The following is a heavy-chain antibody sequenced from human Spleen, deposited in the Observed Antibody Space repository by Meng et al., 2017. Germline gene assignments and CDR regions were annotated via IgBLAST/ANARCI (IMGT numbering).Heavy chain of an antibody. CDR3: ARARGQFDSSGYYYGYYYGLDV. D-gene: IGHD3-22*01. Sequence: SETLSLTCTVSGVSMRSYYWTWIRQPPGKGLEWIGYIYDSGSTNYNPSLNSRVTISGDMSKNHFSLKLTTVTAADTAVYYCARARGQFDSSGYYYGYYYGLDVWGQGATVTVSS. V-gene: IGHV4-59*01. CDR1: GVSMRSYY. CDR2: IYDSGST. J-gene: IGHJ6*02.